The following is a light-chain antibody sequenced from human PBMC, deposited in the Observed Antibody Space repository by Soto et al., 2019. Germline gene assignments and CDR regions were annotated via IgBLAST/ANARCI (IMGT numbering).Light chain of an antibody. V-gene: IGLV2-8*01. CDR2: EDT. CDR3: SSYAGSNNYV. CDR1: SSDVGGYNY. J-gene: IGLJ1*01. Sequence: HSALTQPPSASASPGQSVSISCTGTSSDVGGYNYVSWYQQHPGKAPKLMIYEDTLRPSGVPDRFSGSKSGNTASLTVSGLQADDEADYYCSSYAGSNNYVFGTGTKVTVL.